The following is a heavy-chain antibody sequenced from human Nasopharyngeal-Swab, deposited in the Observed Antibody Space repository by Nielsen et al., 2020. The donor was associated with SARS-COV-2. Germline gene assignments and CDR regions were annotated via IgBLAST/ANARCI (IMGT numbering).Heavy chain of an antibody. V-gene: IGHV3-23*01. J-gene: IGHJ4*02. D-gene: IGHD3-10*01. CDR2: ISGSGGST. CDR3: AKGPHLYYCGSGSPTFFDY. CDR1: GFTFSSYA. Sequence: GESLKISCAASGFTFSSYAMSWVRQAPGKGLEWVSAISGSGGSTYYADSVKGRFTISRDNSKNTLYLQMNSLRAEDTAVYYCAKGPHLYYCGSGSPTFFDYWGQGTLVTVSS.